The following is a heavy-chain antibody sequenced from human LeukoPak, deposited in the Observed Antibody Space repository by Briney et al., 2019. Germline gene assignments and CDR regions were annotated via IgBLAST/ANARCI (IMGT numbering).Heavy chain of an antibody. D-gene: IGHD5-12*01. Sequence: GGSLRLSCAASGFTFSDYYMSWIRQAPGQGLECVSYISSSSSYTNYADSVKGRFTISRDNAKSSLYLQMNSLRAEDTAVYYCARAHSGYDPSDYWGQGTLVTVSS. V-gene: IGHV3-11*06. CDR2: ISSSSSYT. CDR1: GFTFSDYY. CDR3: ARAHSGYDPSDY. J-gene: IGHJ4*02.